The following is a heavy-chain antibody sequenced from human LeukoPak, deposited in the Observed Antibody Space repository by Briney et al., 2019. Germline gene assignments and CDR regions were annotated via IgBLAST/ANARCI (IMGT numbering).Heavy chain of an antibody. J-gene: IGHJ4*02. CDR1: GFTFNAYT. V-gene: IGHV3-21*01. D-gene: IGHD2-8*01. CDR3: ARDSYCPNDVCFDY. Sequence: GGSLRLSCAASGFTFNAYTMNWVRLAPGKGLEWVSSISSSSSYIYYADSVRGRFTISRDNAKNSLYLQMNSLRAEDTAVYFCARDSYCPNDVCFDYWGQGVLVTVS. CDR2: ISSSSSYI.